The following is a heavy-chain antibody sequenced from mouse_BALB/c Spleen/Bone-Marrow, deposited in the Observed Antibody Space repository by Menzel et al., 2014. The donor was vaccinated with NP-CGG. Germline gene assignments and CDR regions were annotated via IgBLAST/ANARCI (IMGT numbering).Heavy chain of an antibody. V-gene: IGHV14-3*02. J-gene: IGHJ3*01. CDR2: IDPANGNT. Sequence: VQLQQSGAELVKPGASVKLSCTASGFNIKDTYMHWAKQRPEQGLEWIGRIDPANGNTKYNPKFQGKATITADTSSNTAYLQLSSLTSEDTAVYYCARWGITTGFAYWGQGTLVTVSA. CDR1: GFNIKDTY. D-gene: IGHD2-4*01. CDR3: ARWGITTGFAY.